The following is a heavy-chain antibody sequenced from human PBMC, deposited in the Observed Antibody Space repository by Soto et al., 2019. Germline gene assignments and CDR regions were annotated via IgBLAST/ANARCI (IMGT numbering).Heavy chain of an antibody. CDR1: GYTFTSYG. D-gene: IGHD3-9*01. Sequence: ASVKVSCKASGYTFTSYGISWVRQAPGQGLEWMGWISAYNGNTNYAQKLQGRVTMTTDTSTSTAYMELRSLRSDDTAVYYCARYYDFLTGYFAWSNWFDPWGQGTLVTVSS. V-gene: IGHV1-18*01. CDR2: ISAYNGNT. CDR3: ARYYDFLTGYFAWSNWFDP. J-gene: IGHJ5*02.